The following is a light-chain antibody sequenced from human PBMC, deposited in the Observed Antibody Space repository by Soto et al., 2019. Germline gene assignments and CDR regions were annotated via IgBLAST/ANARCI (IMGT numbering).Light chain of an antibody. CDR2: KAS. J-gene: IGKJ1*01. Sequence: DIQMTQSPSTLSASVGDRVTITCRASQSISSWLAWYQQKPGKAPKLLIYKASSLESGVPSRFIGSGSGTEFTLTISSLQPDDFATYYCQQYNTYAWTFGQGTTVEIK. V-gene: IGKV1-5*03. CDR3: QQYNTYAWT. CDR1: QSISSW.